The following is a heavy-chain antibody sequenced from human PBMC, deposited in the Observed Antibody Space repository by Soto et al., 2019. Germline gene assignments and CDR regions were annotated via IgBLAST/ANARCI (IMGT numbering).Heavy chain of an antibody. CDR3: AKDWTGDSCRGSGCLGS. D-gene: IGHD2-15*01. CDR1: GFTFVTHA. V-gene: IGHV3-23*01. J-gene: IGHJ5*02. Sequence: EVHLLESGGGLVQPGGSLRLSCAASGFTFVTHAMSWVRQAPGKGLEWVSSIGANGAKTYYTDSVKGRFTISRDNSKNTLSLQMNSRRAEDTALYYCAKDWTGDSCRGSGCLGSWGQGTLVTVSS. CDR2: IGANGAKT.